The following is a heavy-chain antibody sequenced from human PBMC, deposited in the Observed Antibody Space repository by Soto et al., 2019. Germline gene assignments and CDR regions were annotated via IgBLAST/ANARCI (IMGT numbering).Heavy chain of an antibody. J-gene: IGHJ4*02. CDR3: ARWGLYSQSVRSIDS. CDR1: GYTFTGYG. CDR2: ISGYNGYT. D-gene: IGHD4-4*01. Sequence: QVQLVQSGAEVKRPGASVKVSCKASGYTFTGYGISWVRQAPGQGLEWLGWISGYNGYTKYAQKVQGRVTMTTDTSTGTAYMELRSLRSDDTALYYCARWGLYSQSVRSIDSWGQGTLVTVSS. V-gene: IGHV1-18*01.